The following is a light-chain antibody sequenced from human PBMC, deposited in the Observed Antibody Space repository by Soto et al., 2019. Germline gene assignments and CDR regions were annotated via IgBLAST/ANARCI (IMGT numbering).Light chain of an antibody. J-gene: IGLJ1*01. Sequence: QSALTQSPSASGSPGQSVTISCTGTSSDIGGYNSVSWYQQHPGKAPKVMIYDVTKRPSGVPDRFSGSKSGNTASLTVSALQAEDEANYYCSSYTDRKHLVFGTGTKPPS. CDR2: DVT. CDR3: SSYTDRKHLV. CDR1: SSDIGGYNS. V-gene: IGLV2-8*01.